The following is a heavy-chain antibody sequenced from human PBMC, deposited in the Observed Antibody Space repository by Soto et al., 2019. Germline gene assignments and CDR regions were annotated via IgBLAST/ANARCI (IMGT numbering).Heavy chain of an antibody. CDR3: AKDRGGCPDY. CDR2: ISYDGSNK. Sequence: GGFLRLSCAASGFTFSSYGMHWVRQAPGKGLEWVAVISYDGSNKYYADSVKGRFTISRDNSKNTLYLQTNSLRAEDTAVYYCAKDRGGCPDYWGQGTLVTVSS. V-gene: IGHV3-30*18. D-gene: IGHD3-16*01. CDR1: GFTFSSYG. J-gene: IGHJ4*02.